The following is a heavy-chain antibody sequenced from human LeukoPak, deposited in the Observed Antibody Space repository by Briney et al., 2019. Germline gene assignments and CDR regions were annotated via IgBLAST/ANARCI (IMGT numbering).Heavy chain of an antibody. V-gene: IGHV3-21*01. J-gene: IGHJ6*02. CDR1: GFTFSSYS. CDR2: TSSSSSYI. Sequence: PGGSLRLSCAASGFTFSSYSMNWVRQAPGKGPEWVSSTSSSSSYIYYADSVKGRFTISRDNAKNSLYLQMNSLRAEDTAVYYCLHSGWTRTARSYYYYGMDVWGQGTTVTVSS. D-gene: IGHD6-19*01. CDR3: LHSGWTRTARSYYYYGMDV.